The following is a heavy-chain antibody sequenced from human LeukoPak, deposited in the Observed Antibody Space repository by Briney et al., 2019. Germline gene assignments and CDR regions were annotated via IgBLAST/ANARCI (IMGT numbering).Heavy chain of an antibody. D-gene: IGHD3-10*01. V-gene: IGHV1-58*01. CDR2: IVVGTGKT. J-gene: IGHJ4*02. Sequence: SVKVSCEASGFTNSNSSVQWVRQARGQRPEWIGWIVVGTGKTNYAQRLQERVTITRDMSTGTVDMELSSLRSEDTAVYFCAKRGVEIRGLLVIGYHKETSYFDHWGQGVLVTVSS. CDR3: AKRGVEIRGLLVIGYHKETSYFDH. CDR1: GFTNSNSS.